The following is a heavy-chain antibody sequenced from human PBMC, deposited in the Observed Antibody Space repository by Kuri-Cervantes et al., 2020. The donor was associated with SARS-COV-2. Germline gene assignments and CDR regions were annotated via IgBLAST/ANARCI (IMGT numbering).Heavy chain of an antibody. J-gene: IGHJ6*03. CDR1: GGSFSGYY. CDR2: INHSGST. D-gene: IGHD2-2*01. CDR3: ERVVVGYYYYYYMDV. V-gene: IGHV4-34*01. Sequence: GSLRLSCAVYGGSFSGYYWSWIRQPPGKGLEWIGEINHSGSTNYNPSLKSRVTISVDTSKNQFSLKLSSVTAADTAVYYCERVVVGYYYYYYMDVWGKGTTVTVSS.